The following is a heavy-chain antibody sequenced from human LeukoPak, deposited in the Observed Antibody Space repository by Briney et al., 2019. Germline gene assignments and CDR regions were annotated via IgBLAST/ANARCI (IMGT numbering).Heavy chain of an antibody. CDR1: GFTSSDYW. J-gene: IGHJ1*01. D-gene: IGHD5-24*01. CDR2: FKNDGSSA. CDR3: AGVTRVGYNSYVY. V-gene: IGHV3-74*01. Sequence: GGSLRLSCAVSGFTSSDYWMHWVRQAPGKGLVWVSRFKNDGSSATYADSVKGRFTISRDEAKHTLYLQMKSLRGEDNAVYYCAGVTRVGYNSYVYWGQGTLVTVSS.